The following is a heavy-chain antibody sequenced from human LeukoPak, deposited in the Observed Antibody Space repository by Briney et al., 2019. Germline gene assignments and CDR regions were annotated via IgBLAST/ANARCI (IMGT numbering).Heavy chain of an antibody. CDR3: ARDPVRYNWNYPYYYYYYMDV. D-gene: IGHD1-7*01. V-gene: IGHV3-48*01. CDR2: ISSSSSTI. Sequence: PGGSLRLSCAASGFTFSSYSMNWVRQAPGKGLEWVSYISSSSSTIYYADSVKGRFTISRDNAKNSLYLQMNSLRAEDTAVYYCARDPVRYNWNYPYYYYYYMDVWGKGTTVTVSS. J-gene: IGHJ6*03. CDR1: GFTFSSYS.